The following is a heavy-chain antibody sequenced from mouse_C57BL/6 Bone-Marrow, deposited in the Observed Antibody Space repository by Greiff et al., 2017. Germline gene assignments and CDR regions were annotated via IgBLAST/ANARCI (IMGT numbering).Heavy chain of an antibody. Sequence: VQGVESGAELVRPGASVTLSCKASGYTFTDYEMHWVKQTPVHGLEWIGAIDPETGGTAYNQKFKGKAILTADKSSSTAYMELRSLTSEDSAVYYCTSLDSSGSYWYFDVWGTGTTVTVSS. CDR3: TSLDSSGSYWYFDV. CDR2: IDPETGGT. CDR1: GYTFTDYE. J-gene: IGHJ1*03. D-gene: IGHD3-2*02. V-gene: IGHV1-15*01.